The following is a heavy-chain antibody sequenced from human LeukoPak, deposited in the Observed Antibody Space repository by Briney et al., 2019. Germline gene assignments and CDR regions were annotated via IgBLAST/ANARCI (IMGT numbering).Heavy chain of an antibody. CDR2: IIPIFGTA. CDR1: GGTFSSYA. V-gene: IGHV1-69*01. Sequence: ASVKVSCKASGGTFSSYAISWVRQAPGQGLEWMGGIIPIFGTANYAQKFQGRVTITADESTSTAYMELSSLRSEDTAVYYCARGCRFKRYCSSTSCYVYYFDYWGQGTLVTVSS. D-gene: IGHD2-2*01. J-gene: IGHJ4*02. CDR3: ARGCRFKRYCSSTSCYVYYFDY.